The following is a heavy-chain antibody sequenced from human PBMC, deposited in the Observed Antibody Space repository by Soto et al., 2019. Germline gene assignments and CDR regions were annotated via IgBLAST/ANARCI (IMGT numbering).Heavy chain of an antibody. D-gene: IGHD1-26*01. CDR2: IYYSGST. V-gene: IGHV4-61*01. CDR3: AREFIVGAKYADY. CDR1: GGSVSSGSYY. Sequence: PSETLSLTCTVSGGSVSSGSYYWSWIRQPPGKGLEWIGYIYYSGSTNYNPSLKSRVTISVDTSKNQFSLKLSSVTAADTAVYYCAREFIVGAKYADYWGQGTLVTVS. J-gene: IGHJ4*02.